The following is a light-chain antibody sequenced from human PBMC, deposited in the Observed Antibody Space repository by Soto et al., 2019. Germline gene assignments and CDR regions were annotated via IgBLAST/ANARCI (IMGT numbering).Light chain of an antibody. CDR3: QQRSNWQLT. CDR2: GAS. J-gene: IGKJ4*01. V-gene: IGKV3D-11*02. Sequence: EIVLTQSPATLSLSPGEEATLSCRASQSVTSNLAWYQQKPGQAPRLLIYGASTRATGIPARFSGTASATGTDFTLTISSLEPEDFAVYYCQQRSNWQLTFGGGTKVEIK. CDR1: QSVTSN.